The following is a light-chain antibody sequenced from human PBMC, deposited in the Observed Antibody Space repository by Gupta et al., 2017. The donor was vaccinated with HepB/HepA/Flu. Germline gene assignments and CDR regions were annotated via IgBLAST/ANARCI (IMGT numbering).Light chain of an antibody. CDR3: SSYTGINNFYV. CDR2: EVS. V-gene: IGLV2-8*01. CDR1: SSDIGASDY. Sequence: QSPLTQPPSASGSPGQSVTISCTGTSSDIGASDYVSWYQQHPGKAPKLMISEVSKRPSGVPDRFSGSKSGNTASLTVSGLQAEDEADYYCSSYTGINNFYVFGTGTKVTVL. J-gene: IGLJ1*01.